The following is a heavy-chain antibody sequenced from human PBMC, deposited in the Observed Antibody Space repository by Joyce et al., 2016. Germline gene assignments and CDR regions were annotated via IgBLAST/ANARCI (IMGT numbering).Heavy chain of an antibody. CDR2: IDSSSTHI. V-gene: IGHV3-21*03. CDR1: GFNFRVYS. J-gene: IGHJ5*02. CDR3: AGQTFDR. Sequence: EVQLVESGGDLVKPGDSLRISCAASGFNFRVYSMNWVRQAPGKGLVWVASIDSSSTHIYYSASVKGRFTISRDNAKNLVFLHMSSLTVEDTGVYYCAGQTFDRWGRGTQVTVSS.